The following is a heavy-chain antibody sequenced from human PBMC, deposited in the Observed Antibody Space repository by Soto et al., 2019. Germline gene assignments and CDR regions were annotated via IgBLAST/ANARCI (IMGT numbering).Heavy chain of an antibody. Sequence: SETLSLTCTVSDGSISSGGYYWSWIRQHPGKGLEWIGYIYYSGSTYYNPSLKSRVTISVDTSKNQFSLKLSSVTAADTAVYYCARPGNYGSGSYLYYLDYWGQGTLVTVSS. CDR2: IYYSGST. J-gene: IGHJ4*02. D-gene: IGHD3-10*01. V-gene: IGHV4-31*03. CDR1: DGSISSGGYY. CDR3: ARPGNYGSGSYLYYLDY.